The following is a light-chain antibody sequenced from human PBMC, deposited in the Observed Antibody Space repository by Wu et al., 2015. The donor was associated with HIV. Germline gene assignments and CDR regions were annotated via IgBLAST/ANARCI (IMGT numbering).Light chain of an antibody. CDR1: QSVRSY. V-gene: IGKV3-11*01. CDR3: QQRSNWLWT. J-gene: IGKJ1*01. CDR2: DAS. Sequence: EIVLTQSPATLSLSPGERATLSCRASQSVRSYLAWFQQKPGQAPRLLIYDASNRATGVPARFSGSGSGTDFTLTISSLEREDFAVYYCQQRSNWLWTFGQGT.